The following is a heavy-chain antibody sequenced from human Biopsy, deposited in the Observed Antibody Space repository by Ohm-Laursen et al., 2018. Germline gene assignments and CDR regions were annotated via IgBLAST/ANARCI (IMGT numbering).Heavy chain of an antibody. CDR1: GFTVSNKY. Sequence: SLRLSCTATGFTVSNKYMSWVRQAPGKGLEWVSVIYTGGTTHYADSVRGRFTISRDNAKNSLYLQMNSLRVEDTAVYYCARSVGIMAAPIDYWGQGIRVAVSS. J-gene: IGHJ4*02. CDR3: ARSVGIMAAPIDY. D-gene: IGHD3-16*01. V-gene: IGHV3-53*01. CDR2: IYTGGTT.